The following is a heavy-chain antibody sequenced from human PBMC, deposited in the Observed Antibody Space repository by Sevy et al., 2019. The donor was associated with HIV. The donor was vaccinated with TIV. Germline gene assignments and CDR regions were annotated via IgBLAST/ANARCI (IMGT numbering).Heavy chain of an antibody. V-gene: IGHV3-48*03. CDR1: GFTFSSYE. D-gene: IGHD5-12*01. J-gene: IGHJ4*02. CDR2: ISSSGSTI. CDR3: AGRGGVATRRDFDY. Sequence: GESLKISCAASGFTFSSYEMNWVRQAPGKGLEWVSYISSSGSTIYYADSVKGRFTISRDNAKNSLYLQMNSLRAEDTAVYYCAGRGGVATRRDFDYWGQGTLVTVSS.